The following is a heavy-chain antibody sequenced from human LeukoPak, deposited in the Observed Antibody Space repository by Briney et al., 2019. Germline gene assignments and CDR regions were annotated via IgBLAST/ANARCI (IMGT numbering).Heavy chain of an antibody. CDR1: GFTFSSYT. J-gene: IGHJ4*02. V-gene: IGHV3-21*01. CDR2: ISSSSTYI. D-gene: IGHD6-13*01. CDR3: ARVPYSSSWTYDY. Sequence: GGSLRLSCAASGFTFSSYTMSWVRRAPGKGLEWVSSISSSSTYIYYADSLKGRFTISRDNAKNSLYLQMNSLRGDDTAVYYCARVPYSSSWTYDYWGQGTLVTVST.